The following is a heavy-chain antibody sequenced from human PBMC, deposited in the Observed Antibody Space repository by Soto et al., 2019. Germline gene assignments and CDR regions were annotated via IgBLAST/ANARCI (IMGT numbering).Heavy chain of an antibody. CDR3: TTAIAAAGTGLYYYYYGMDV. Sequence: PGGSLRLSCAASGFTFSNAWMSWVRQAPGKGLEWVGRIKSKTDGGTTDYAAPVKGRFTISRGDSKNTLYLQMNSLKTEDTAVYYCTTAIAAAGTGLYYYYYGMDVWGQGTTVTVSS. V-gene: IGHV3-15*01. D-gene: IGHD6-13*01. CDR1: GFTFSNAW. J-gene: IGHJ6*02. CDR2: IKSKTDGGTT.